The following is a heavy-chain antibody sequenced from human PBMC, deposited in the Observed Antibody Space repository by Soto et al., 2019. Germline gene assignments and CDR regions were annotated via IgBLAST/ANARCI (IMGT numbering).Heavy chain of an antibody. D-gene: IGHD3-22*01. CDR1: GYTFNPYS. V-gene: IGHV5-51*01. Sequence: PGESLNISCHGSGYTFNPYSIGWVRQLNGKGLEWMGLIYPRDSDTRYSPSFQGQVTMSADKSITTAYLQWRSLKASDTGMYYCARRRYDSSGLTGFDIWGQGTMVTVSS. CDR2: IYPRDSDT. CDR3: ARRRYDSSGLTGFDI. J-gene: IGHJ3*02.